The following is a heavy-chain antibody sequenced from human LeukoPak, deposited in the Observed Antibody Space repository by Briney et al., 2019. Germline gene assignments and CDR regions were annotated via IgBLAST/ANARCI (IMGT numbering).Heavy chain of an antibody. CDR1: GFIFSSYG. J-gene: IGHJ4*02. V-gene: IGHV3-33*01. Sequence: GGSLRLSCAASGFIFSSYGMHWVRQAPGKGQEWVAVIWYDGSNKYYADSVKGRFTISRDNSKNTLYLQMNSLRGEDTAVYYCARRGLRSWNFDCWGQGTLVTVSS. CDR2: IWYDGSNK. CDR3: ARRGLRSWNFDC. D-gene: IGHD1-26*01.